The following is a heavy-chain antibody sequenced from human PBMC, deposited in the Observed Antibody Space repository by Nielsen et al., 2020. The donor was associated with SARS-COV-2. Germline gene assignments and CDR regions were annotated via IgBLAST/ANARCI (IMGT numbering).Heavy chain of an antibody. Sequence: ASVKVSCKASGYTFTSYYMHWVRQAPGQGLEWMGIINPSGGSTSYAQKFQGRVTMTRDTSTSTVYMELSSLRSEDTAVYYCARGEQLAIYYYYYMDVWGKGTTVTVSS. V-gene: IGHV1-46*01. CDR1: GYTFTSYY. J-gene: IGHJ6*03. D-gene: IGHD6-13*01. CDR3: ARGEQLAIYYYYYMDV. CDR2: INPSGGST.